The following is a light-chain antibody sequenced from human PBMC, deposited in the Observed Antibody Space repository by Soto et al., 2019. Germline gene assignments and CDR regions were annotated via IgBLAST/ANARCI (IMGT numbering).Light chain of an antibody. Sequence: QLVLTQSPSASASLGASVKLTCTVSSGHSSYAIAWHQQQPEKGPRYLMKLNSDGSHSKGDGIPDRFSGSSSGAERYLIISSLQSEDEADYYCQTWGTGIHVFGTGTKVTVL. CDR3: QTWGTGIHV. CDR2: LNSDGSH. CDR1: SGHSSYA. V-gene: IGLV4-69*01. J-gene: IGLJ1*01.